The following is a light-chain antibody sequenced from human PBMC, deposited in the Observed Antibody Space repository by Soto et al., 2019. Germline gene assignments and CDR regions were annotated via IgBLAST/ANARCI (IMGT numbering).Light chain of an antibody. V-gene: IGLV2-14*01. CDR2: EVT. CDR3: SSYATSTALV. J-gene: IGLJ3*02. CDR1: INDIGGHNY. Sequence: QSALTQPASVSGSPGQSITISCTGTINDIGGHNYVSWYQQRPGKPPRLIISEVTNRASGISYRFSGLKSGNTASLTISGLRPEDEGDYYCSSYATSTALVFGGGTKLTVL.